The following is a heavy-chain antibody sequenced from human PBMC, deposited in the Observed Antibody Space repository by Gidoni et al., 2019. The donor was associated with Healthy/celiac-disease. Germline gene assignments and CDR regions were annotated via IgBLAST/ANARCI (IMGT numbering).Heavy chain of an antibody. CDR3: ARGGGVLMVYAPLNWYFDL. CDR1: GGTFSSYA. V-gene: IGHV1-69*01. J-gene: IGHJ2*01. Sequence: QVQLVQSGAEVKKPGSSVKVSCKASGGTFSSYAISWVRQAPGQGLEWMGGIIPIFGTANYAQKFQGRVTITADESTSTAYMELSSLRSEDTAVYYCARGGGVLMVYAPLNWYFDLWGRGTLVTVSS. D-gene: IGHD2-8*01. CDR2: IIPIFGTA.